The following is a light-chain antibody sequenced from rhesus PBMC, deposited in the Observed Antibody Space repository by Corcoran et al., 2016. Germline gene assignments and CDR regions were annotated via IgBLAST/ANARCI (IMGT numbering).Light chain of an antibody. V-gene: IGKV1-37*01. CDR1: QGVSSY. Sequence: DIQMTQSPSSLSASVGDRVTITCRASQGVSSYLAWYQQKPGKAPKSLIYHASNLENGVPSRFGGSGSGTDFTLTIRSLQPEDFATYYCPQYNSDPPTFGGGTTVEIK. CDR3: PQYNSDPPT. CDR2: HAS. J-gene: IGKJ4*01.